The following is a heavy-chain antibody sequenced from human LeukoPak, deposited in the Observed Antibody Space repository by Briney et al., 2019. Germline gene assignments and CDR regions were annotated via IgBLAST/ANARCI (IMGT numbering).Heavy chain of an antibody. CDR3: TTDEYRQAFWSGYYGN. CDR2: IKSKTDGGTT. CDR1: GFTFSSSA. D-gene: IGHD3-3*01. Sequence: PGGSLRLSCAASGFTFSSSAMSWVRQAPGKGLEWVGRIKSKTDGGTTDYAAPVKGRFTISRDDSKNTLYLQMNSLKTEDTALYYCTTDEYRQAFWSGYYGNWGQGTLVTVSS. V-gene: IGHV3-15*01. J-gene: IGHJ4*02.